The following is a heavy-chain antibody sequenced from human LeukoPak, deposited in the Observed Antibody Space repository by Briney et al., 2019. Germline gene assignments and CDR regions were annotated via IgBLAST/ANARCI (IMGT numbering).Heavy chain of an antibody. Sequence: GGSLRLSCAASGFTVSSNYMSWVRQAPGKGLEWVSVIYSGGSTYYADSVKGRFTISRDNAKNSLYLQMNSLRVEDTAVYYCTAYCGGDCYLVGAYWGQGTLVTVSS. J-gene: IGHJ4*02. CDR2: IYSGGST. V-gene: IGHV3-53*01. D-gene: IGHD2-21*01. CDR1: GFTVSSNY. CDR3: TAYCGGDCYLVGAY.